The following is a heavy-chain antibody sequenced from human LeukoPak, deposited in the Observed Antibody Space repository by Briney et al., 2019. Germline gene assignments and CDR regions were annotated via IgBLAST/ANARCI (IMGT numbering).Heavy chain of an antibody. CDR3: ARATGSYYSLGY. CDR1: GFTFSSYW. CDR2: INSDGSST. V-gene: IGHV3-74*01. D-gene: IGHD1-26*01. J-gene: IGHJ4*02. Sequence: GGSLRLSCAASGFTFSSYWMHWVRQAPGKGLVWVSRINSDGSSTSYADSVKGRFTVSRDNAKNTLYLQMNSLRAEDTAVYYCARATGSYYSLGYWGQGALVTVSS.